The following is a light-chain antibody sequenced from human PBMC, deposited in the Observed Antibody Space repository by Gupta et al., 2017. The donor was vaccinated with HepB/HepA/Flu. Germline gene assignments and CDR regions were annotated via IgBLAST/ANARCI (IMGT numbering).Light chain of an antibody. CDR1: SSNVGRDN. CDR3: AAWDNSLSAYV. V-gene: IGLV1-47*02. CDR2: NDD. J-gene: IGLJ1*01. Sequence: VLPQPPSASRTPGQRVAISCSGSSSNVGRDNVYWYRPRPGAAPKLLIYNDDRRPSGDPDRFSGSKSGTAASLAISGLRYEDEADYYCAAWDNSLSAYVFGTGTWVTVL.